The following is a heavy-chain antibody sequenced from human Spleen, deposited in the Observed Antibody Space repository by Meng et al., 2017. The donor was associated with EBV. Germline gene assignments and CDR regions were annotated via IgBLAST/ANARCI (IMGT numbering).Heavy chain of an antibody. CDR1: GGCFSGYY. J-gene: IGHJ5*02. Sequence: QVQPQQWGAGLFNPSETLSLTCAVYGGCFSGYYWSWIRQPPGKGLEWIGEINHSGSTNYNSSLKSRVTISVDTSKNQFSLKLSSVTAADTAVYYCARGLNFDIVVVPAAIGWFDPWGQGTLVTVSS. CDR2: INHSGST. D-gene: IGHD2-2*01. CDR3: ARGLNFDIVVVPAAIGWFDP. V-gene: IGHV4-34*01.